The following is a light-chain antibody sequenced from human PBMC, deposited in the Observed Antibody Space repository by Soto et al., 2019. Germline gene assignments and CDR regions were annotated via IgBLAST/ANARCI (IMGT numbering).Light chain of an antibody. CDR1: QSVSSSY. J-gene: IGKJ1*01. Sequence: EIVLTQSPATLSLSPGERATLSCRASQSVSSSYLAWYQQKPGQAPRLLFYDASTRATGIPARFSGSGSGXDXXXXXXXXXPEDFAXYYXQQRSNWPRTFGQGTKVEIK. CDR2: DAS. V-gene: IGKV3D-20*02. CDR3: QQRSNWPRT.